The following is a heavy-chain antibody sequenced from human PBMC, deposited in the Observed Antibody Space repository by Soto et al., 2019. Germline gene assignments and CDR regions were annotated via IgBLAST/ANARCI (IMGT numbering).Heavy chain of an antibody. V-gene: IGHV3-7*05. CDR1: GLTLSRYW. CDR3: ARGLYGMED. CDR2: INQDGSDK. J-gene: IGHJ6*02. Sequence: EVHPVESGGGLVQPGGSLRLSCAVSGLTLSRYWMSWVRQAPGKGLEWVANINQDGSDKNYLDSVKGRFTVSRDNAKKSLYMQMNGLRVEDTAVHFCARGLYGMEDWGQGTTVTVSS.